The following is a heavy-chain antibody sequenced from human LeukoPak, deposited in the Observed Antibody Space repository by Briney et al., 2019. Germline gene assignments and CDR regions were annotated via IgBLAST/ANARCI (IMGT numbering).Heavy chain of an antibody. Sequence: GGSLRLSCAASGFTVSSNYMSWVRQAPGKGLEWVSVIYSGGSTYYADSVKGRFTISRDNSKNTLYLQMNSLRAEDTAVYYCARDATRGVTHHYYYYGMDVWGQGTTVTVSS. D-gene: IGHD3-10*01. CDR2: IYSGGST. CDR1: GFTVSSNY. J-gene: IGHJ6*02. CDR3: ARDATRGVTHHYYYYGMDV. V-gene: IGHV3-53*01.